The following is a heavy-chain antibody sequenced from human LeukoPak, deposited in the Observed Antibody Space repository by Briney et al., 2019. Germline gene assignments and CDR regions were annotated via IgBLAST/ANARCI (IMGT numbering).Heavy chain of an antibody. J-gene: IGHJ4*02. D-gene: IGHD3-16*01. V-gene: IGHV3-30*19. Sequence: GGSLRLSCAASGFTFSSYGMHWVRQAPGKGLEWVAVISYDGSNKYYADSVKGRFTISRDNSKNTLYLQMNSLRAEDTAVYYCAREGGERLYFDYWGQGTLVTVSS. CDR2: ISYDGSNK. CDR3: AREGGERLYFDY. CDR1: GFTFSSYG.